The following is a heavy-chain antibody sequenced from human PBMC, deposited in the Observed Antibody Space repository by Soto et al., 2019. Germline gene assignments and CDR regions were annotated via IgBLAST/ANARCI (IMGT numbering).Heavy chain of an antibody. CDR1: GFTFSSYG. CDR2: IWYDGSNK. Sequence: GGSLRLSCAASGFTFSSYGMHWVRQAPGKGLEWVAVIWYDGSNKYYADSVKGRFTISRDNSKNTLYLQMNSLRAEDKAVYYCARAPPAGGATREGAFDIWGQGTMVTVSS. J-gene: IGHJ3*02. V-gene: IGHV3-33*01. D-gene: IGHD1-26*01. CDR3: ARAPPAGGATREGAFDI.